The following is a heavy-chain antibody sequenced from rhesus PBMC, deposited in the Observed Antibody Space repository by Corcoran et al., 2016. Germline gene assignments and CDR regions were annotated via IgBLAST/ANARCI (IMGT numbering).Heavy chain of an antibody. CDR3: ARDRGDRFDV. CDR2: ITFSGST. D-gene: IGHD3-9*01. V-gene: IGHV4-122*02. CDR1: GYSISSGYH. J-gene: IGHJ5-1*01. Sequence: QVQLQESGPGLVKPSETLSLTCAVSGYSISSGYHWSWIRQPPGKGLEWIGYITFSGSTSYNPSLKSRVTISRDTSKNQFSLKVSSVTAADTAVYYCARDRGDRFDVWGPGVLVTVSS.